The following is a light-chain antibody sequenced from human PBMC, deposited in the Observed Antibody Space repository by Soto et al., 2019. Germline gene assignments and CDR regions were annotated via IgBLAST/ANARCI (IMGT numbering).Light chain of an antibody. CDR2: GAS. V-gene: IGKV3-20*01. CDR1: QPIDRKF. CDR3: QRFDASLFT. J-gene: IGKJ4*01. Sequence: EVVLTQSPGTLSLSPGERATLSCRASQPIDRKFLAWYQQKTGQAPRLLILGASTRATGVPDRFSGSGSERYFSLTISSLEPEDFAVYFCQRFDASLFTFGGGTKVEIK.